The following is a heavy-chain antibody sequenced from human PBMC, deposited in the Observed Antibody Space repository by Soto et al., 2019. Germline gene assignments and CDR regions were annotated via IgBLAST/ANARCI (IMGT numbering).Heavy chain of an antibody. D-gene: IGHD2-15*01. J-gene: IGHJ5*02. CDR1: GYTFTSYY. V-gene: IGHV1-18*01. CDR2: ISTYNGNT. CDR3: ARGFRVAATRWWFDP. Sequence: ASVKVSCKASGYTFTSYYISWVRHAPGQGLEWMGWISTYNGNTNYAQKLQGRVTMTTDTSTSTAYMELRSLRSDDTAVYYCARGFRVAATRWWFDPWGQGTLVTVSS.